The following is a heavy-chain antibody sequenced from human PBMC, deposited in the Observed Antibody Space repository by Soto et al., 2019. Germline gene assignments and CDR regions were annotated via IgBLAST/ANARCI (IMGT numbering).Heavy chain of an antibody. Sequence: QVQLVQSGAEVKKPGSSVKVSCKASGGTFSSYTISWVRQAPGQGLEWMGRIIPILGIANYAQKYQGRVTXXAXKXXSTAYVELSGLRSEDTAVYYWARDSWDSGSYVLDYWGQGTLVTVSS. D-gene: IGHD1-26*01. V-gene: IGHV1-69*08. CDR1: GGTFSSYT. CDR3: ARDSWDSGSYVLDY. CDR2: IIPILGIA. J-gene: IGHJ4*02.